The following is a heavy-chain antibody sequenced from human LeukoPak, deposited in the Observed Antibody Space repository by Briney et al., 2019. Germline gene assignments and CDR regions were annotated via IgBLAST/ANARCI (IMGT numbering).Heavy chain of an antibody. CDR2: VYFSGST. D-gene: IGHD3-3*01. Sequence: SETLSLTCTVSGGSISSYYWSWIRQPPGKGLEWIGCVYFSGSTYYNPSLKSRVTISVDTSKNQFSLKLSSVTAADTAVYYCAGQYDFWSAYIDPWGQGTLVTVSS. V-gene: IGHV4-59*04. J-gene: IGHJ5*02. CDR3: AGQYDFWSAYIDP. CDR1: GGSISSYY.